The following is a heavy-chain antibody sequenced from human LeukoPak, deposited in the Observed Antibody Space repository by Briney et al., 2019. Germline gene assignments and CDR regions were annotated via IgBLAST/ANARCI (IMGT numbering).Heavy chain of an antibody. J-gene: IGHJ6*03. CDR1: SGSISTSNYY. CDR3: ARENWEYLTDAYYYYYMDV. CDR2: IFYSGST. V-gene: IGHV4-39*07. D-gene: IGHD1-26*01. Sequence: PSETLSLTCTVSSGSISTSNYYWGWVRQPPGTALEWIGNIFYSGSTYYSPSLKSRVTISLDTSRNQFSLKLNSVTAADTAVYYCARENWEYLTDAYYYYYMDVWGKGTTVTISS.